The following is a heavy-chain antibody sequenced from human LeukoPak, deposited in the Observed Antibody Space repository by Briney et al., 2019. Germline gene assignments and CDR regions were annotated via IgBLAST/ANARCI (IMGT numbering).Heavy chain of an antibody. CDR2: ITSRSATI. CDR3: ARALHKYSSGNDAFDI. V-gene: IGHV3-48*01. D-gene: IGHD6-19*01. CDR1: GFTFSSYS. J-gene: IGHJ3*02. Sequence: PGGSLRLSCAASGFTFSSYSMNWVRQAPGKGLEWVSYITSRSATIYYADSMKGRFTVSRDNAKNSLYLQMNSLRAEDTAVYYCARALHKYSSGNDAFDIWGQGTMVTVSS.